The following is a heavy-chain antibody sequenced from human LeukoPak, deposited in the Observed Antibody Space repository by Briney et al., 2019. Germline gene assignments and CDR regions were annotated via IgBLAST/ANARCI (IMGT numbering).Heavy chain of an antibody. V-gene: IGHV3-30*18. J-gene: IGHJ4*02. CDR3: AKEYLGYCSGGSRYPLDY. CDR1: GFTFSSYG. D-gene: IGHD2-15*01. Sequence: GRSLRLSCAASGFTFSSYGMHWVRQAPGKGLEWVAVISYDGSNKYYADSVKGRFTISRDNSKNTLYLQMNSLRAEDTAVYYCAKEYLGYCSGGSRYPLDYWGQGTLVTVSS. CDR2: ISYDGSNK.